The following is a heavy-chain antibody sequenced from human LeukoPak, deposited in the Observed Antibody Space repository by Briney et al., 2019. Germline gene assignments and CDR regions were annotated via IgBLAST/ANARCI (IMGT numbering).Heavy chain of an antibody. CDR3: ARGPRDIVVVDAHYFDY. D-gene: IGHD2-15*01. V-gene: IGHV3-30-3*01. CDR2: ISSDGSNK. Sequence: GTSLRLSCAASEFTFSSYSIHWVRQAPGKGLEWVAVISSDGSNKYYTDSVKGRFTISRDNSKNTLYLQMNSLRAGDTAVYYCARGPRDIVVVDAHYFDYWGQGTLVTVSS. J-gene: IGHJ4*02. CDR1: EFTFSSYS.